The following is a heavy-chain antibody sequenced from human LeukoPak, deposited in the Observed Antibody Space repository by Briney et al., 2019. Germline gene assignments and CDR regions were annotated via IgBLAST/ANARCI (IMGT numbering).Heavy chain of an antibody. Sequence: PGRSLRLSCAASGFSFSSYAMHWVRQAPGKGLEWVAVISYDGSNKYYADSVKGRFTISRDNSKNTLYLQMNSLRAEDTAVYYCASSRLVGATPVSYWGQGTLVTVSS. CDR1: GFSFSSYA. D-gene: IGHD1-26*01. V-gene: IGHV3-30*04. J-gene: IGHJ4*02. CDR3: ASSRLVGATPVSY. CDR2: ISYDGSNK.